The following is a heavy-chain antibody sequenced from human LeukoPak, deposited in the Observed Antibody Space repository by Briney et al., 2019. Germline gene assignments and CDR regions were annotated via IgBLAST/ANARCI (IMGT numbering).Heavy chain of an antibody. J-gene: IGHJ5*02. D-gene: IGHD2-2*01. CDR1: GYTFTSYG. CDR2: ISAYNGNT. CDR3: ARVGYCSSTSCREIPFDP. V-gene: IGHV1-18*01. Sequence: ASVKVSCKASGYTFTSYGISWVRQAPGQGLEWMGWISAYNGNTNYAQKLRGRVTMTTDTSTSTAYMELRSLRSDDTAVYYCARVGYCSSTSCREIPFDPWGQGTLVTVSS.